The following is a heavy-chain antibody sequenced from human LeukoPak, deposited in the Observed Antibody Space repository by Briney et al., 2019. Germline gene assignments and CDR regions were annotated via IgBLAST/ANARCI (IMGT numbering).Heavy chain of an antibody. CDR3: AKDSPILTS. CDR1: GFTFIIHG. CDR2: MSGSDGAT. V-gene: IGHV3-23*01. Sequence: PGGSLRLSCAASGFTFIIHGMSWVRQAPGKGLEWVSAMSGSDGATYYADSVKGRFTISRDNSKNTLYLQMNSLRAEDTAVYHCAKDSPILTSWGQGTLVTVSS. D-gene: IGHD2-21*01. J-gene: IGHJ5*02.